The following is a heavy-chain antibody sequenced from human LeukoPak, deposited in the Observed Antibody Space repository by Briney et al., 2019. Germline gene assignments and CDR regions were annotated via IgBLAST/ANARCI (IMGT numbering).Heavy chain of an antibody. J-gene: IGHJ3*02. D-gene: IGHD2-8*01. CDR3: ARATNGRFDI. V-gene: IGHV3-21*01. CDR1: GFTFSSYS. Sequence: GGSLRLSCAASGFTFSSYSMNWVRQAPGKGLEWVSFISSSTSYISYADSVKGRFTISRDNAKSSLWLQMNSLRDEDTAVYYCARATNGRFDIWGQGTMVTVSS. CDR2: ISSSTSYI.